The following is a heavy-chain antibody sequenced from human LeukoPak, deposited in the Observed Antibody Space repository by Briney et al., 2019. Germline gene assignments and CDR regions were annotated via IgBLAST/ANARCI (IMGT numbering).Heavy chain of an antibody. CDR2: INHSGST. Sequence: SETLSLTCAVYGGSFSGYYWSWIRQPSGKGLEWIGEINHSGSTNYNPSLKSRVTISVDTSKNQFSLKLSSVTAADTAVYYCARGENVLLWFGEFTPYFDYXXXGALVTVSX. CDR1: GGSFSGYY. D-gene: IGHD3-10*01. V-gene: IGHV4-34*01. CDR3: ARGENVLLWFGEFTPYFDY. J-gene: IGHJ4*02.